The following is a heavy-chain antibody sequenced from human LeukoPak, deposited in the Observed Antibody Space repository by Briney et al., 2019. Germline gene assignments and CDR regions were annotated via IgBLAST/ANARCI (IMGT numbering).Heavy chain of an antibody. CDR3: AKALSQWTVTTGFDY. V-gene: IGHV3-23*01. CDR1: GFTFSSYA. J-gene: IGHJ4*02. D-gene: IGHD4-17*01. CDR2: ISGSGGST. Sequence: PGGSLRLSCAASGFTFSSYAMSWVRQAPGKGLEWVSAISGSGGSTYYADSVKGRFTISRDNSKNTLYLQMHSLRAEDTAVYYCAKALSQWTVTTGFDYWGQGTLVTVSS.